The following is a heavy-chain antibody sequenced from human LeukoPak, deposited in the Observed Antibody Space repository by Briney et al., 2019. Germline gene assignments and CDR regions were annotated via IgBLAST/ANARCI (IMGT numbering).Heavy chain of an antibody. D-gene: IGHD4-23*01. CDR1: GYSFTSYW. J-gene: IGHJ6*02. V-gene: IGHV5-10-1*01. Sequence: GESLKISCKGSGYSFTSYWISWVRQMPGKGLEWMGRIDPSDSYTNYSPSFQGHVTISADKPISTAYLQWSSLKASDTAMYYCARHVGNDYYYYGMDVWGQGTTVTVSS. CDR3: ARHVGNDYYYYGMDV. CDR2: IDPSDSYT.